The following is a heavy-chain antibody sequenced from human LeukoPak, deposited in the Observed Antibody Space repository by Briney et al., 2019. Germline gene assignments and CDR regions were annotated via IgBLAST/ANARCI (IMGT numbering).Heavy chain of an antibody. Sequence: HPGGSLRLSCAASGFTFSSYAMSWVRQAPGKGLEWVSAISGSGGSTYYADSVKGRFTISRDNSKHTLYLQMNSLRAEDTAVYYCAKGSISGYYDFWSGCYFDYWGQGTLVTVSS. J-gene: IGHJ4*02. CDR1: GFTFSSYA. V-gene: IGHV3-23*01. CDR2: ISGSGGST. CDR3: AKGSISGYYDFWSGCYFDY. D-gene: IGHD3-3*01.